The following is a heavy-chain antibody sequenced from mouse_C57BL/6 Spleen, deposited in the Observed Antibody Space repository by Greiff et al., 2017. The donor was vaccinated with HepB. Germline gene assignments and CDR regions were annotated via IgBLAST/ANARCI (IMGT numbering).Heavy chain of an antibody. D-gene: IGHD2-1*01. J-gene: IGHJ2*01. CDR1: CYTFTRYW. CDR3: AIEIYYAFDY. Sequence: QVQLNPPVAELVQPVSSVNVSCTASCYTFTRYWMHWVKQRPGQGLEWIGRIHPSDSDTNYNQKFKGKATLTVDKSSSTAYMQLSSLTSEDSSVYYCAIEIYYAFDYWGQGTTLTVSS. CDR2: IHPSDSDT. V-gene: IGHV1-74*01.